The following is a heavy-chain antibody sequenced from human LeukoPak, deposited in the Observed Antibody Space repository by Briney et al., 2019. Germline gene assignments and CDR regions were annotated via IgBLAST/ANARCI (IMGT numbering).Heavy chain of an antibody. D-gene: IGHD3-10*01. Sequence: PGGSLRLSCAASGFTFSSYSMNWVRQAPGKGLEWVSYISSSSTIYYADSVKGRFTISRDNAKNSLYLQMNSLRAEDTAVYYCARYGSGSSLDYWGQGTLVTVSS. V-gene: IGHV3-48*01. CDR1: GFTFSSYS. CDR2: ISSSSTI. CDR3: ARYGSGSSLDY. J-gene: IGHJ4*02.